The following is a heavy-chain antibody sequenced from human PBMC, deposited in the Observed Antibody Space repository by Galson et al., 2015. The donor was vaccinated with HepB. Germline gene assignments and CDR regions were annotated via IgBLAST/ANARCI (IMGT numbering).Heavy chain of an antibody. D-gene: IGHD6-13*01. J-gene: IGHJ6*02. CDR3: AREPSRAADRDYCYYYGMDV. V-gene: IGHV3-30*04. CDR2: ISYDGSNK. Sequence: SLRLSCAASGFTFSSYAMHWVRQAPGKGLEWVAVISYDGSNKYYADSVKGRFTISRDNSKNTLFLQMNSLRAEDTAVYYCAREPSRAADRDYCYYYGMDVWGQGTTVTVSS. CDR1: GFTFSSYA.